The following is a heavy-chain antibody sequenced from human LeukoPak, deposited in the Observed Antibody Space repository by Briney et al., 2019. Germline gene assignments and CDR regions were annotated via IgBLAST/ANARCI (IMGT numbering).Heavy chain of an antibody. Sequence: ASVKVSCKASGYTFTSYYMHWVRHAPGQGLEGMGIINPSGGSTSYAQKFQGRVTMTRDMSTSTVYMELSSLRSEDTAVYYCAREGPTWDQTRLIDYWGQGTLVTVSS. CDR1: GYTFTSYY. D-gene: IGHD1-26*01. J-gene: IGHJ4*02. CDR3: AREGPTWDQTRLIDY. V-gene: IGHV1-46*01. CDR2: INPSGGST.